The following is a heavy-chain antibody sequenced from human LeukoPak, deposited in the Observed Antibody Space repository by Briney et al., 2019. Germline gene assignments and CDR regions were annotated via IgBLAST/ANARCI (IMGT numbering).Heavy chain of an antibody. Sequence: GGSLRLSCASSGFTFDNYGMSWVRQVPGKGREWACGMNWRGGYTGYVDAVKGRFTISRDNAKNSMYLQMNSLRAEDTALYYCARDNSRLVFQYAFDVWGLGTMVTVSS. D-gene: IGHD2-21*01. J-gene: IGHJ3*01. V-gene: IGHV3-20*04. CDR2: MNWRGGYT. CDR3: ARDNSRLVFQYAFDV. CDR1: GFTFDNYG.